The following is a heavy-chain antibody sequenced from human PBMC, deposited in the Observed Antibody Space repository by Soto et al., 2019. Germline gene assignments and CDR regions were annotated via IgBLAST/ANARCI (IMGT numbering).Heavy chain of an antibody. CDR1: GFTFSSYG. Sequence: QGQLVESGGGVVQPGRSLRLSCAASGFTFSSYGMHWVRQAPGKGLEWVAVISYDGSNKYYADSVKGRFTISRDNSKNTLYLQMNSLRAEDTAVYYCAKAIRLTVTYGMDVWGQGTTVTVSS. J-gene: IGHJ6*02. CDR3: AKAIRLTVTYGMDV. V-gene: IGHV3-30*18. D-gene: IGHD4-4*01. CDR2: ISYDGSNK.